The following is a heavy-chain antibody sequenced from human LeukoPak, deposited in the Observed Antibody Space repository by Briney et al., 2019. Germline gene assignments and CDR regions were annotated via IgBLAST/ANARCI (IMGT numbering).Heavy chain of an antibody. V-gene: IGHV4-38-2*02. CDR3: ASLSVIYFDRGSFFNYFDS. CDR1: GYTISSGYY. Sequence: PSETLSLTCTVSGYTISSGYYWGWIRQPAGEGMEGIGSINDSGSTLYNPWLKSRVTISVDTSKNQFPLRLTSLTAADTAVYYCASLSVIYFDRGSFFNYFDSWGQGALVTVSS. CDR2: INDSGST. J-gene: IGHJ5*01. D-gene: IGHD2-15*01.